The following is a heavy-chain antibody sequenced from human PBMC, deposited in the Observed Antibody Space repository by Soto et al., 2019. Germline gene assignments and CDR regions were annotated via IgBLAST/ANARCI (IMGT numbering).Heavy chain of an antibody. CDR3: ARDQHIAAAGRPDY. D-gene: IGHD6-13*01. V-gene: IGHV3-7*01. CDR2: IKQDGSEK. J-gene: IGHJ4*02. CDR1: GFTFSSYW. Sequence: GGSLRLSCAASGFTFSSYWMSWVRQAPGKGLEWVANIKQDGSEKYYVDSVKGRFTISRDNAKNALYLQMHSLRAEDTAVYYCARDQHIAAAGRPDYWGRGTLVTVSS.